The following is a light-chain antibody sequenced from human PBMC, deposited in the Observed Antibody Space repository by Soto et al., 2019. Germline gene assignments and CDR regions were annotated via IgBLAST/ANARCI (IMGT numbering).Light chain of an antibody. J-gene: IGKJ1*01. Sequence: DIQMTQSPSTLSGSVGDRVTITCRASQTISSWLAWYQQKPGKAPKLLIYKASTLKSGVPSRFSGSGSGTEFTLTIRSLKPDDFATYYCKHYNSYSEACGQGTKVDIK. V-gene: IGKV1-5*03. CDR3: KHYNSYSEA. CDR2: KAS. CDR1: QTISSW.